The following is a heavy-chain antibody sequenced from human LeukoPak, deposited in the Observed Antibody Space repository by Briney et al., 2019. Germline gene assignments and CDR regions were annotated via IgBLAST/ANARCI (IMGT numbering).Heavy chain of an antibody. D-gene: IGHD6-6*01. CDR1: GFTFSSYW. J-gene: IGHJ4*02. CDR3: ARGLSGYASSLGY. V-gene: IGHV3-74*01. Sequence: GGSLRLSCAASGFTFSSYWMDWVRHAPGKGLVWVSRINSDGSSTSYADSVGGRFSISRENAKNTLYLKVNSQSAEDTSVYYRARGLSGYASSLGYWGQGTLVTVSA. CDR2: INSDGSST.